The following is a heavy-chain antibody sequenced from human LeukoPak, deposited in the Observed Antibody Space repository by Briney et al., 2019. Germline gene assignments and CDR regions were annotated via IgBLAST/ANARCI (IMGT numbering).Heavy chain of an antibody. Sequence: PGGSLRLSCAASGFTVITNDMTWVRQAPGKGVEWVSVLYSDGNTKYADSVQGRFTISRDNSKNTLYLEMNSLSPDDTAVYYCARGVEALAANTLAYWGQGTLVTVSS. D-gene: IGHD3-16*01. CDR3: ARGVEALAANTLAY. J-gene: IGHJ4*02. CDR1: GFTVITND. V-gene: IGHV3-53*01. CDR2: LYSDGNT.